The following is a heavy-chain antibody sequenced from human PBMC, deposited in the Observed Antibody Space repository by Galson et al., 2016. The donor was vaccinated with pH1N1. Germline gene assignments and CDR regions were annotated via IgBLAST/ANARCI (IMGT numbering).Heavy chain of an antibody. CDR1: GYTFITYG. CDR2: IEAYNGNK. CDR3: ARGFKVQGLIITLSPLDY. J-gene: IGHJ4*02. D-gene: IGHD3-10*01. Sequence: SVKVSCKASGYTFITYGITWVRQAPGQGLEWMGWIEAYNGNKKSAQKLQGRVTFTADTSTSTAYMELRSLRSDDTAVHYCARGFKVQGLIITLSPLDYWGQGTLVTVSS. V-gene: IGHV1-18*01.